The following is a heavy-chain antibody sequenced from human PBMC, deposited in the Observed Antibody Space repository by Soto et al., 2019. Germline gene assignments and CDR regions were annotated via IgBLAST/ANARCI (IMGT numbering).Heavy chain of an antibody. CDR2: INPSGGST. Sequence: ASVKVSCKASGYTFTSYYMHWVRQAPGQGLEWMGIINPSGGSTSYAQKFQGRVTMTRDTSTSTVYMELSSLRSEDTAVYYCARRSFSSGWDPDYFDYWGQGNLVTVPQ. CDR1: GYTFTSYY. V-gene: IGHV1-46*01. D-gene: IGHD6-19*01. J-gene: IGHJ4*02. CDR3: ARRSFSSGWDPDYFDY.